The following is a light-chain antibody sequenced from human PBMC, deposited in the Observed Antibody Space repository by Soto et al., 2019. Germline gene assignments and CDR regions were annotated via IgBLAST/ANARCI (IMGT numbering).Light chain of an antibody. V-gene: IGLV2-14*01. CDR2: EVS. Sequence: QSALTQPASVSGSPGQSITISCTGTSSDVGAYNFVSWYQHHPGKAPKLVMFEVSNRPSGVSNRFSGSKSGNTASLTISGLQAEDEADYYCSSYRTSDTPVIFGGGTKVTVL. CDR3: SSYRTSDTPVI. CDR1: SSDVGAYNF. J-gene: IGLJ2*01.